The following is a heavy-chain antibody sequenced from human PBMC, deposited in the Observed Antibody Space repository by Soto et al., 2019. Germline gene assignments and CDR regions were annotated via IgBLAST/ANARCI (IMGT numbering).Heavy chain of an antibody. Sequence: SVKGSCKGSGGTFSSYAISWGRQAPVQGPEWMGGIIPIFGTANYAQKFQGRVTITADESTSTAYMELSSLRSEDTAVYYCAGVAATVIYYYYGMDVWGQGTKVTVYS. CDR3: AGVAATVIYYYYGMDV. CDR2: IIPIFGTA. J-gene: IGHJ6*02. D-gene: IGHD2-15*01. V-gene: IGHV1-69*13. CDR1: GGTFSSYA.